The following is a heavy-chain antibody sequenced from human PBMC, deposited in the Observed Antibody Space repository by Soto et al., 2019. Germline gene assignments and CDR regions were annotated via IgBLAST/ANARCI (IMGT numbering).Heavy chain of an antibody. CDR2: ISYDGSNK. V-gene: IGHV3-30-3*01. CDR3: ARAMGGLYYYYYGMDV. Sequence: QVQLVESGGGVVQPGRSLRLSCAASGFIFSSYAMHWVRQAPGKGLEWVAVISYDGSNKYYADSVKGRFTISRDNSKNTLYLQMNSLRAEDTAVYYCARAMGGLYYYYYGMDVWGQGTTVTVSS. J-gene: IGHJ6*02. D-gene: IGHD1-26*01. CDR1: GFIFSSYA.